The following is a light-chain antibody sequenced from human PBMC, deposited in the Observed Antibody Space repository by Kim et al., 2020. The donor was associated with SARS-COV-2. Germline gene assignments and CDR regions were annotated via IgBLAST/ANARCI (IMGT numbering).Light chain of an antibody. J-gene: IGLJ1*01. V-gene: IGLV2-14*01. CDR2: DVT. CDR1: SSDVGGYNF. CDR3: SSYTSSYTSV. Sequence: QSVLTQPASVSGSPGQSITISCTGTSSDVGGYNFVSWYQQQPGKAPKFLIYDVTERPSGVSNRFSGSKSGNTASLTISGLQPEDEADYYCSSYTSSYTSVFGTGTKVTVL.